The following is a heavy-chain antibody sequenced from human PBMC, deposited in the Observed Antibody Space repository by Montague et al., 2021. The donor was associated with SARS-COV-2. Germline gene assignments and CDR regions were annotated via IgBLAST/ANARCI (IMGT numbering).Heavy chain of an antibody. CDR3: ARGRAARSITIFGVVNPAIRYYYYMDV. J-gene: IGHJ6*03. CDR1: GGSFRGYY. CDR2: INDSGST. Sequence: ETLSLTCAVYGGSFRGYYWSWIRQPPGKELEWVGGINDSGSTYYNPSLKSRVTISVDTSKNQFSLKLSSVTAADTAVYYCARGRAARSITIFGVVNPAIRYYYYMDVWGKGTTVTVSS. D-gene: IGHD3-3*01. V-gene: IGHV4-34*01.